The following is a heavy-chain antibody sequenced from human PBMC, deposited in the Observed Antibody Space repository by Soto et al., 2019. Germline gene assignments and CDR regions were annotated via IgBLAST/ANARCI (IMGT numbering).Heavy chain of an antibody. J-gene: IGHJ4*02. D-gene: IGHD2-15*01. CDR2: ISAYNGNT. Sequence: GASVEVSCKASGYTFNSYGISWVRQEKGQGLEWMGWISAYNGNTNYAQKLQGRVTMTTDTSTSTAYMELRSLRSDDTAVYYCAREVGDYCSGGSCYWDFDYWGQGTLVTVSS. CDR1: GYTFNSYG. CDR3: AREVGDYCSGGSCYWDFDY. V-gene: IGHV1-18*01.